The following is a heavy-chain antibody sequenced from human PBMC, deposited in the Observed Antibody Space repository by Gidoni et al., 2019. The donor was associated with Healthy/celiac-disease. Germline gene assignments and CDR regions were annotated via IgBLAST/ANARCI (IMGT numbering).Heavy chain of an antibody. CDR3: ARRVEMATIGHWYFDL. D-gene: IGHD5-12*01. V-gene: IGHV4-59*08. CDR2: IYYSGST. Sequence: QVQLQESGPGLVKPSETLSLTCTVSGGSISSYYWSWIRQPPGKGLEWIGYIYYSGSTNYNPSLKSRVTISVDTSKNQFSLKLSSVTAADTAVYYCARRVEMATIGHWYFDLWGRGTLVTVSS. J-gene: IGHJ2*01. CDR1: GGSISSYY.